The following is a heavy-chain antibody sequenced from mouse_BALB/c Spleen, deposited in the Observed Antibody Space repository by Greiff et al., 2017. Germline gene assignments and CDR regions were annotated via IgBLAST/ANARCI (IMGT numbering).Heavy chain of an antibody. CDR3: ASFYYGSSYVGWYFDV. J-gene: IGHJ1*01. V-gene: IGHV3-8*02. CDR1: GDSITSGY. CDR2: ISYSGST. D-gene: IGHD1-1*01. Sequence: DVQLVESGPSLVKPSQTLSLTCSVTGDSITSGYRNWIRKFPGNKLEYMGYISYSGSTYYNPSLKSRISITRDTSKNQYYLQLNSVTTEDTATYYCASFYYGSSYVGWYFDVWGAGTTVTVSS.